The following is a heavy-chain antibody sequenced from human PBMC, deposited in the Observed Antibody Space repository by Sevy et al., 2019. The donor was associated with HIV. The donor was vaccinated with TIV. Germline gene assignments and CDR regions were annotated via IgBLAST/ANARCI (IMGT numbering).Heavy chain of an antibody. CDR1: GFTFSSYS. D-gene: IGHD3-22*01. CDR3: ARDLPGDSRMDV. V-gene: IGHV3-48*04. Sequence: VGSLRLSCAASGFTFSSYSMNWVRQAPGKGLEWFSYISSSGTTIYYADSVKGRFTVSRDNAKNSLYLQMNSLRGEDTSVYYCARDLPGDSRMDVWGQGTTVTVSS. J-gene: IGHJ6*02. CDR2: ISSSGTTI.